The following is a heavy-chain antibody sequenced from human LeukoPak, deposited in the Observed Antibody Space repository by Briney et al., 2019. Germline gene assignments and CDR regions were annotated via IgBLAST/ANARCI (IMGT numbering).Heavy chain of an antibody. CDR2: ISSSSSYI. D-gene: IGHD3-10*01. J-gene: IGHJ4*02. Sequence: GRSLRLSCAASGFTFSSYDMNWVRQAPGKGLEWVSSISSSSSYIYYADSVKGRFTISRDNAKNSLFLQMNSLRAEDTAVYYCARIYYGSGTPPYWGQGTLVTVSS. V-gene: IGHV3-21*01. CDR3: ARIYYGSGTPPY. CDR1: GFTFSSYD.